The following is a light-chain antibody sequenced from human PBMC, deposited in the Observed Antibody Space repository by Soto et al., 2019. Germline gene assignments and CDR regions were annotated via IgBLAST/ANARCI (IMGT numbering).Light chain of an antibody. CDR2: VAS. V-gene: IGKV1-9*01. CDR1: PVISSY. J-gene: IGKJ4*01. CDR3: QQFGSYPLT. Sequence: DIQLTQSPSFLSASVGECVTITCRASPVISSYLAWYQQKPGKAPKLLIYVASTLQSGVPSRFSGSGSGTEFTLTISTLQPEDFATYYCQQFGSYPLTFGGGTEVEIK.